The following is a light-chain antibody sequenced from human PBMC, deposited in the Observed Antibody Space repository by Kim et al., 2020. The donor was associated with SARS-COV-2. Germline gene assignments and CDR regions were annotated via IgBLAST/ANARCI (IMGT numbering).Light chain of an antibody. CDR3: QHYNNWPLT. Sequence: SVSPEERATLSCRASQTVGTNLAWYQQKPGQAPRLLISAASTRAPDIPARFSGSGSGTEFTLTITSLQSEDFAVYYCQHYNNWPLTFGGGTKLEI. CDR2: AAS. J-gene: IGKJ4*01. CDR1: QTVGTN. V-gene: IGKV3-15*01.